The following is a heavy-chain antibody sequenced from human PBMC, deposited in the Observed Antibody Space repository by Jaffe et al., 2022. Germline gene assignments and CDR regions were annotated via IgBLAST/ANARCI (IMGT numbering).Heavy chain of an antibody. CDR1: GFTFDDYA. CDR2: ISWNSGSI. V-gene: IGHV3-9*01. D-gene: IGHD3-3*01. Sequence: EVQLVESGGGLVQPGRSLRLSCAASGFTFDDYAMHWVRQAPGKGLEWVSGISWNSGSIGYADSVKGRFTISRDNAKNSLYLQMNSLRAEDTALYYCAKDFAIFGVASPFFDYWGQGTLVTVSS. J-gene: IGHJ4*02. CDR3: AKDFAIFGVASPFFDY.